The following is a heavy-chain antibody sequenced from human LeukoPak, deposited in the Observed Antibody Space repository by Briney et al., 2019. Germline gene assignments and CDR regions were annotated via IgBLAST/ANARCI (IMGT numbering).Heavy chain of an antibody. CDR3: ASYLTSIPSGMDV. D-gene: IGHD2/OR15-2a*01. CDR1: GFTFSSYE. CDR2: ISSSGSTI. Sequence: GRSLRLSCAASGFTFSSYEMNWVRQAPGKGLEWVSYISSSGSTIYYADSLKGRFTISRDNAKNSLYLQMNSLRAEDTAVYYCASYLTSIPSGMDVWGQGATVTVSS. V-gene: IGHV3-48*03. J-gene: IGHJ6*02.